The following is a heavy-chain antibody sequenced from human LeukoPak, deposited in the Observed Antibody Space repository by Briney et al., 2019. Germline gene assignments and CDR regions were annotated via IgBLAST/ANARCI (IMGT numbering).Heavy chain of an antibody. CDR2: IYSSGST. CDR3: AREDDYGDYDY. D-gene: IGHD4-17*01. J-gene: IGHJ4*02. V-gene: IGHV4-4*07. Sequence: SETLSLTCTVSGVSISSYYWSWLRQPAGKGLEWIGRIYSSGSTNYNPSLKSRVTMSVDTSKNQFSLKLSSVTAADTAVYYCAREDDYGDYDYWGQGTLVTVSS. CDR1: GVSISSYY.